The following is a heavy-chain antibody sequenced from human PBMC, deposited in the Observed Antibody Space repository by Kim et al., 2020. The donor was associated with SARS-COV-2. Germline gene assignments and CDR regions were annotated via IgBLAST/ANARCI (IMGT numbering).Heavy chain of an antibody. D-gene: IGHD2-21*02. V-gene: IGHV4-61*01. CDR1: GGSVSSGSYY. CDR3: VRDIAYCGGDCYRYFDL. J-gene: IGHJ2*01. CDR2: IYYSGST. Sequence: SETLSLTCTVSGGSVSSGSYYWSWIRQPPGKGLEWIGYIYYSGSTNYNPSLKSRVTISVDTSKNQFSLKLSSVTAADTAVYYCVRDIAYCGGDCYRYFDLWGRGTLVTVSS.